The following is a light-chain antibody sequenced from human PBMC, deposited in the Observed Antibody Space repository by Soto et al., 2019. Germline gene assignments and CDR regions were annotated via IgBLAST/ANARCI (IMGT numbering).Light chain of an antibody. CDR3: QQYNNWPGT. CDR2: GAS. V-gene: IGKV3-15*01. J-gene: IGKJ1*01. CDR1: QSVSSN. Sequence: EIVMTQSPATLSVSPGERATLSCRASQSVSSNLAWYQQKPGQAPRLLIYGASTRATGIPARFSGSRSGTEFTLTISSLQSEDFAVYYCQQYNNWPGTFGQGTKVDIK.